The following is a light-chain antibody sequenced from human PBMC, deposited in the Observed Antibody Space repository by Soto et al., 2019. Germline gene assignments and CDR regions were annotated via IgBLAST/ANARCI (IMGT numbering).Light chain of an antibody. Sequence: EVVLTQSPATLSLSPGERATLSCRASQSVSSRLAWYQQKPGQAPRLLIYGASSRATGIPDRFSGSGSGTDFTLTVSRLEPEDFTVYYCQHYGASPETFGQVTKV. J-gene: IGKJ1*01. CDR2: GAS. V-gene: IGKV3-20*01. CDR3: QHYGASPET. CDR1: QSVSSR.